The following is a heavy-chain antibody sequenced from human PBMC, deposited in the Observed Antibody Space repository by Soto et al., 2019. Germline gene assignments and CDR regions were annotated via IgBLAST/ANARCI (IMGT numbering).Heavy chain of an antibody. V-gene: IGHV3-23*01. CDR2: IAVTGGAT. CDR3: VKEVETVSLVVFAL. J-gene: IGHJ4*02. Sequence: PGGSLRLSCATSGFTFSNYAMSWVRQAPGKGLEWVSAIAVTGGATYYADSVKGRFTISRDNSKNIVYLQMNSLRVDDTALYYCVKEVETVSLVVFALWGQGTQVTVSS. D-gene: IGHD5-18*01. CDR1: GFTFSNYA.